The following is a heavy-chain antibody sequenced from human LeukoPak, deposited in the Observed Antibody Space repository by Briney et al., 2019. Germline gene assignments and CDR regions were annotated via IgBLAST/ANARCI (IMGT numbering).Heavy chain of an antibody. CDR2: INHSGST. J-gene: IGHJ4*02. CDR1: GGSFSGYY. CDR3: ARLYSYGYVFDY. Sequence: SETLSLTCAVYGGSFSGYYWSWIRQPPGKGLEWIGEINHSGSTNYNPSLKSRVTISVDTSKNQFSLKLSSVTAADTAVYYCARLYSYGYVFDYWGQGTLVTVSS. V-gene: IGHV4-34*01. D-gene: IGHD5-18*01.